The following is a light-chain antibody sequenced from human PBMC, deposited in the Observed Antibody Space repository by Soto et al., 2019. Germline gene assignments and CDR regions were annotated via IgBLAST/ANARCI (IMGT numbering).Light chain of an antibody. J-gene: IGLJ1*01. CDR2: DFG. CDR1: SSDVDGYNS. Sequence: QSALTQPASVSGSPGQSITISCTGTSSDVDGYNSVSWYQHHPGKAPKLILYDFGDRPSGVSYRFSCSKSGNTASLTISGLQAADEADYFCSSYTSSMTNVFGSGTKVTVL. V-gene: IGLV2-14*03. CDR3: SSYTSSMTNV.